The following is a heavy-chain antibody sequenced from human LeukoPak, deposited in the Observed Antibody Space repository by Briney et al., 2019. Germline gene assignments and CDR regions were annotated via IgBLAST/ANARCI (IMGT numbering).Heavy chain of an antibody. CDR2: IYYSGST. CDR1: GGSISSYY. J-gene: IGHJ4*02. CDR3: AREEVYYDSSGFWDY. D-gene: IGHD3-22*01. Sequence: SETLSLTCTVSGGSISSYYWSWIRQPPGKGLEWIGYIYYSGSTNYNPSLKSRVTISVDTSKNQFSLKLSSVTAADTAVYYCAREEVYYDSSGFWDYWGQGTLVTVSS. V-gene: IGHV4-59*01.